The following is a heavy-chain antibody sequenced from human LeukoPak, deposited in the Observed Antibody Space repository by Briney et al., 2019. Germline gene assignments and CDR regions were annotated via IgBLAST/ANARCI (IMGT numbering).Heavy chain of an antibody. CDR2: ISSSSSYI. D-gene: IGHD6-13*01. Sequence: PGGSLRLSCAASGFTFSSYEMNWVRQAPGKGLEWVSSISSSSSYIYYADSVKGRFTISRDNAKNSLYLQMNSLRAEDTAVYYCARDRSIAAAGPLGYWGQGTLVTVSS. CDR1: GFTFSSYE. J-gene: IGHJ4*02. CDR3: ARDRSIAAAGPLGY. V-gene: IGHV3-21*01.